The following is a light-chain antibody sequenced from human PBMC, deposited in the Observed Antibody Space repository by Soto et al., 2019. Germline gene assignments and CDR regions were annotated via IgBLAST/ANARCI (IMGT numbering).Light chain of an antibody. J-gene: IGLJ1*01. Sequence: QSALAQPRSVSGSPGQSVTISCTGTSSDVGGYNYVSWYQQHPGKAPKLMIYDVSKRPPGVPDLFSGSKSGSTASLTIPGLQAEDEADYYCSSYAGSYTYVFGTGTKVTVL. V-gene: IGLV2-11*01. CDR1: SSDVGGYNY. CDR3: SSYAGSYTYV. CDR2: DVS.